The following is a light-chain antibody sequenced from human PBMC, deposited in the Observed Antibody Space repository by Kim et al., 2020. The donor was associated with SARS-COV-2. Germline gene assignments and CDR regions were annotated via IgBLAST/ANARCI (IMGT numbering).Light chain of an antibody. CDR1: QSVSSSY. CDR2: GAS. Sequence: SPGERATVSCRSSQSVSSSYVAWYQQKPGQAPRLLIYGASSRATGIPDRFSGSGSGTDFTLTISRLEPEDFAVYYCQQYGSSPRTFGQGTKVDIK. CDR3: QQYGSSPRT. J-gene: IGKJ1*01. V-gene: IGKV3-20*01.